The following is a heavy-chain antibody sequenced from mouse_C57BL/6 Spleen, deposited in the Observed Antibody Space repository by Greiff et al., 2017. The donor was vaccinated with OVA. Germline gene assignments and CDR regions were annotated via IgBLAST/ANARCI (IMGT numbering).Heavy chain of an antibody. D-gene: IGHD2-5*01. CDR3: ARIGYYSNYEGAMDY. V-gene: IGHV1-55*01. CDR1: GYTFTSYW. Sequence: QVQLQQSGAELVKPGASVKMSCKASGYTFTSYWITWVKQRPGQGLEWIGDIYPGSGSTNYNEKFKSKATLTVDTSSSTAYMQLSSLTSEDSAVYYCARIGYYSNYEGAMDYWGQGTSVTVSS. CDR2: IYPGSGST. J-gene: IGHJ4*01.